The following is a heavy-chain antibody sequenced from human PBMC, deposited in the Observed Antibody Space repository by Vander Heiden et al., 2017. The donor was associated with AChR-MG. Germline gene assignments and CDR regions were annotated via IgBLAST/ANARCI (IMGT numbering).Heavy chain of an antibody. J-gene: IGHJ5*02. CDR1: GGSFSGYN. CDR3: ARGYTIFGVVTEFDP. V-gene: IGHV4-34*01. D-gene: IGHD3-3*01. CDR2: INHSGST. Sequence: QVQLQQWGAGLLKPSETLSPPRVVSGGSFSGYNWSWIRQPPGKGLEWIGEINHSGSTNYNPSLKSRVTISVDTSKNQFSLKLSSVTAADTAVYYCARGYTIFGVVTEFDPWGQGTLVTVSS.